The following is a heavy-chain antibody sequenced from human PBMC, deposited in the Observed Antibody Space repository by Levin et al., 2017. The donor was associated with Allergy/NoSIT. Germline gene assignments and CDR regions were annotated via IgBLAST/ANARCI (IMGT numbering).Heavy chain of an antibody. CDR2: IYYSGST. J-gene: IGHJ3*02. D-gene: IGHD3-10*01. CDR3: ASREEFGGDVFDI. V-gene: IGHV4-31*03. CDR1: GGSISSGGYY. Sequence: SQTLSLTCTVSGGSISSGGYYWRWIRQHPGKGLEWIGYIYYSGSTYYNPSLKSRVTISVDTSKNQFSLKLSSVTAADTAVYYCASREEFGGDVFDIWGQGTMVTVSS.